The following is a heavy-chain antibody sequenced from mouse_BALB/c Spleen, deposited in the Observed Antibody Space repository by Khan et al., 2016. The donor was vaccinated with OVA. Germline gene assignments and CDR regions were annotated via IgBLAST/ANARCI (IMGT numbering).Heavy chain of an antibody. D-gene: IGHD4-1*01. CDR3: ASSNRDY. CDR1: GFTFSSFG. Sequence: VQLKESGGGLVQPGGSRKLSCAASGFTFSSFGMHWVRQAPEKGLEWVAYISSCSSTIYYADTVKGRFTISRDSSRNTLFLQMTSLRSEDTAMYYCASSNRDYWGQGTTLTVSS. J-gene: IGHJ2*01. V-gene: IGHV5-17*02. CDR2: ISSCSSTI.